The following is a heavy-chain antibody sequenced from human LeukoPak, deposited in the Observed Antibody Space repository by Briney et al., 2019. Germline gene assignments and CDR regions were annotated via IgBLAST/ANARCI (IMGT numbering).Heavy chain of an antibody. J-gene: IGHJ4*02. CDR1: GFTFSSYS. V-gene: IGHV3-48*01. Sequence: QPGGSLRLSCAASGFTFSSYSMNWVRQAPGKGLEWVSYISSSSSTLYYADSVKGRFTSSRDNAKNSLYLQMNSLRAEDTAVYYCARDSSRELLPGYFDYWGQGTLVTVSS. CDR2: ISSSSSTL. D-gene: IGHD1-26*01. CDR3: ARDSSRELLPGYFDY.